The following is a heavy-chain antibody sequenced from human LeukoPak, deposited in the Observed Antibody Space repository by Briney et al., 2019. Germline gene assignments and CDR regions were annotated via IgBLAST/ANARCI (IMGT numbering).Heavy chain of an antibody. Sequence: ASVKVSCKASGYTFTGYYMHWVRQAPGQGLGWMGWINPNSGGTNYAQKFQGRVTMTRDTSISTAYMELSRLRSDDTAVYYCARDLMSGLYYYYYGMDVWGQGTTVTVSS. D-gene: IGHD3-10*01. CDR1: GYTFTGYY. J-gene: IGHJ6*02. CDR2: INPNSGGT. CDR3: ARDLMSGLYYYYYGMDV. V-gene: IGHV1-2*02.